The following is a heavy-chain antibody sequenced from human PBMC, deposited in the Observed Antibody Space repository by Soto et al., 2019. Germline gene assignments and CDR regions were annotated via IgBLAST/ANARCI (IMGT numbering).Heavy chain of an antibody. CDR2: ITDSGAAS. CDR3: ARDLSVVFDY. Sequence: VGSLRLSCTDSGFTFNKYAMSWVRQAPGKGLEWVSAITDSGAASHYADSVKGRFTVSRDNSKNTLYLQMNSLRADDTAVYYCARDLSVVFDYWGQGTLVTVSS. V-gene: IGHV3-23*01. J-gene: IGHJ4*02. D-gene: IGHD2-15*01. CDR1: GFTFNKYA.